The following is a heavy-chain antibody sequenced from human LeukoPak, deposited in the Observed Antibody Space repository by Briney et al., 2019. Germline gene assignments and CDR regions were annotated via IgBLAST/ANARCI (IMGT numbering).Heavy chain of an antibody. CDR2: IYYSGST. D-gene: IGHD6-19*01. J-gene: IGHJ4*02. CDR3: ATTENSSGWFGY. CDR1: GGSISNYY. V-gene: IGHV4-59*08. Sequence: PSETLSLTCTVSGGSISNYYWSWIRQPPGKGLEWIGYIYYSGSTNFNPSLKSRVTISVDTSKNQFSLKLSSVTAADTAVYHCATTENSSGWFGYWGQGTLVTVSS.